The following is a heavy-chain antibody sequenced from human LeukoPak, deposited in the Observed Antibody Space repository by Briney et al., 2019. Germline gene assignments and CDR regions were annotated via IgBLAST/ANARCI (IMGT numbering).Heavy chain of an antibody. CDR2: IYYSGST. V-gene: IGHV4-39*07. J-gene: IGHJ4*02. D-gene: IGHD6-25*01. CDR1: GDSISTSSSY. Sequence: SETLSLTCSVSGDSISTSSSYWGWIRQPPGKGLEWIGSIYYSGSTYYNTSLKSRVTISVDTSKNQFSLKLSSVTAADTAVYYCARVSGRYYFDYWGQGTLVTVSS. CDR3: ARVSGRYYFDY.